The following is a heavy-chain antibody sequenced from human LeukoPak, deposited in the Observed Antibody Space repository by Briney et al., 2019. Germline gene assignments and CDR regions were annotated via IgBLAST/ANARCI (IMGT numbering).Heavy chain of an antibody. CDR1: GFTFSTYG. J-gene: IGHJ4*02. D-gene: IGHD6-13*01. CDR3: ARAAYSSSPDY. V-gene: IGHV3-48*02. CDR2: ISGSGRTI. Sequence: PGGSLRLSCAASGFTFSTYGMNWVRQAPGKGLEWVSYISGSGRTIYYADSVKGRFTISRDNAKNSLYLHMNSLRDEDTAVYYCARAAYSSSPDYWGQGTLVTVSS.